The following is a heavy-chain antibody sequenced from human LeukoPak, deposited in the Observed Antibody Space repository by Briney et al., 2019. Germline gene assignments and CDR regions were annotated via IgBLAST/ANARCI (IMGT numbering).Heavy chain of an antibody. V-gene: IGHV4-59*01. CDR1: GGSISSFY. D-gene: IGHD6-6*01. CDR2: IYHSGST. CDR3: AAYSSSSHFDY. Sequence: SETLSLTCTVSGGSISSFYWSWIRQPPRKGLEWIGYIYHSGSTNYSPSLKSRVTISLDTSKNQFSLKLSSVTAADTAVYYCAAYSSSSHFDYWGQGTLVTVSS. J-gene: IGHJ4*02.